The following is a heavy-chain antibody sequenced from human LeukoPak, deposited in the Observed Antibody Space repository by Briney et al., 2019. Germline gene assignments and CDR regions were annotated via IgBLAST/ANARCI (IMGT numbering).Heavy chain of an antibody. CDR3: ARAFDTVANGDY. D-gene: IGHD2-15*01. Sequence: ASVKVSCKASGYTFTSYAMHWVRQAPGQRLEWRGWINAGNGNTKYSQRFQGRVTITRDTSASTAYMELSSLRSEDTAVYYCARAFDTVANGDYWGQGTLVTVSS. J-gene: IGHJ4*02. CDR2: INAGNGNT. CDR1: GYTFTSYA. V-gene: IGHV1-3*01.